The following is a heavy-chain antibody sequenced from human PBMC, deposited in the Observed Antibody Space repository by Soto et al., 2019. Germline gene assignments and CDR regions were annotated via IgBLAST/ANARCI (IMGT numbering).Heavy chain of an antibody. CDR3: ARLGQMADLRYYYYYYGMDV. CDR1: GYSFTSYW. Sequence: GESLKISCKGSGYSFTSYWINWVRQMPGKGLEWMGVIYPGDSDTNYNPSLKSRVTISVDTSKNQFSLKLSSVTAADTAVYYCARLGQMADLRYYYYYYGMDVWGQGTTVTVSS. J-gene: IGHJ6*02. D-gene: IGHD1-26*01. V-gene: IGHV5-51*01. CDR2: IYPGDSDT.